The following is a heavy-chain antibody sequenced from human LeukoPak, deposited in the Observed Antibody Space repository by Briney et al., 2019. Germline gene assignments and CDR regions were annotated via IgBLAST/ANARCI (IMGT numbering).Heavy chain of an antibody. V-gene: IGHV3-11*01. J-gene: IGHJ4*02. D-gene: IGHD6-13*01. CDR1: GFTFSDYY. CDR2: ISSSGSTI. Sequence: KPGGSLRLSCAASGFTFSDYYMSWLRQAPGKGLEWVSYISSSGSTIYYADSVKGRFTISRDNAKNSLYLQMNSLRAEDTAVYYCARDHLYSSSSSGFDYWGQGTLVTASS. CDR3: ARDHLYSSSSSGFDY.